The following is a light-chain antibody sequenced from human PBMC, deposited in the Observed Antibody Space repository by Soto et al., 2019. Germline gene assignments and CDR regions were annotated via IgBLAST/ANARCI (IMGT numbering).Light chain of an antibody. CDR3: QQSYSTLSIT. Sequence: DLQMPQSPSSLSASVGDRVTITCRASESIARHLNWYQQKPGKAPKLLIYAASSLQNGVPSRFRGGGSGTHFTLTISNLQPEDFATYYCQQSYSTLSITFGQGTRLEIK. V-gene: IGKV1-39*01. CDR2: AAS. J-gene: IGKJ5*01. CDR1: ESIARH.